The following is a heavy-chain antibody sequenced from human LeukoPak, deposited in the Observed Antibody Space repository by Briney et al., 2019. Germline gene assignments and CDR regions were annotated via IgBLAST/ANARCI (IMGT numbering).Heavy chain of an antibody. Sequence: GGSLRLSCSASGFPFSSHEMNWVRQAPGKGLEWVSGISGSAKTRYYADSMKGRLTISRDSSKNTLFLQMISLRAEDTAVYYCARDHITMIRGVSYCYYGMDVWGQGTTVTVSS. CDR2: ISGSAKTR. D-gene: IGHD3-10*01. CDR3: ARDHITMIRGVSYCYYGMDV. CDR1: GFPFSSHE. V-gene: IGHV3-48*03. J-gene: IGHJ6*02.